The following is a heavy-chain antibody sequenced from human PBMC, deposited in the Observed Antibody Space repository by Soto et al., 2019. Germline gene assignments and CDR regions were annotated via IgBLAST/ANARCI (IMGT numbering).Heavy chain of an antibody. CDR2: IVPTSGTV. V-gene: IGHV1-69*18. CDR3: ISRVRWVAS. D-gene: IGHD2-21*01. J-gene: IGHJ5*02. CDR1: GGTISGYS. Sequence: QVQLVQSGAEVKETGSWVKVSCKASGGTISGYSMTWVRQAPGQGLEWMGTIVPTSGTVKSAQKFQVRVTITADESTTTAYMELRSLRSEDTAVYYCISRVRWVASWGQGTLVTVSS.